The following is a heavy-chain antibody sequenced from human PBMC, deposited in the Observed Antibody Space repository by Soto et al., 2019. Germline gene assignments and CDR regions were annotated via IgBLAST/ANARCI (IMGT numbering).Heavy chain of an antibody. D-gene: IGHD3-10*01. J-gene: IGHJ6*02. V-gene: IGHV4-4*02. Sequence: XATLSVTSAVSCGSISSSNWWSWVRQPPGKGLEWIGEIYHSGSTNYNPSLKSRVTISVDKSKNQFSLKLSSVTAADTAVYYCARDVVLLWFGELSHGGGRARHDYGMDVWGQGTTGT. CDR3: ARDVVLLWFGELSHGGGRARHDYGMDV. CDR2: IYHSGST. CDR1: CGSISSSNW.